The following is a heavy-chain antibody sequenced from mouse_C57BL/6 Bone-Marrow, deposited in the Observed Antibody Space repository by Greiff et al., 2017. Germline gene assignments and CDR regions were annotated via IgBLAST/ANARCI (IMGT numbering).Heavy chain of an antibody. CDR2: ISNGGGST. V-gene: IGHV5-12*01. CDR3: ARGNYYGNYFDY. CDR1: GFTFSDSY. D-gene: IGHD1-1*01. J-gene: IGHJ2*01. Sequence: EVQGVESGGGLVQPGGSLKLSCAASGFTFSDSYMYWVRQTPEKRLEWVAYISNGGGSTYYPDTVKGRFTISRDNAKNTRYLQMSRLKSEDTAMYYCARGNYYGNYFDYWGQGTTLTVSS.